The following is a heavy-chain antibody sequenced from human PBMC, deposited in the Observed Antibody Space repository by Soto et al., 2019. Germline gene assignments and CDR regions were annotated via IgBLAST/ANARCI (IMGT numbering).Heavy chain of an antibody. J-gene: IGHJ5*02. CDR2: IYHSGST. D-gene: IGHD2-2*02. CDR3: ARSVLVPAAINWFDP. Sequence: SETLSLTCAVSGGSINSGGYSWGWIRQPPGKGLEWIGYIYHSGSTYYNPSLKSRVTISVDRSKNQFSLKLSSVTAADTAVYYCARSVLVPAAINWFDPWGQGTLVTVSS. V-gene: IGHV4-30-2*01. CDR1: GGSINSGGYS.